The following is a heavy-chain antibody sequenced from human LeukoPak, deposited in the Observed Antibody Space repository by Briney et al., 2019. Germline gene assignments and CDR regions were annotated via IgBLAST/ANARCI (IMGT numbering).Heavy chain of an antibody. J-gene: IGHJ6*02. Sequence: SETLSLTCTVSGGSISSYYWSWIRQPPGKGLEGGGYIYYRGSTNHNPSLKSRVTISVDTSKNQFSLKLSSVTAADTAVYSCARLGYCSSTSCYYSSNYYYYGMDVWGQGTTVTVSS. CDR2: IYYRGST. V-gene: IGHV4-59*01. CDR1: GGSISSYY. D-gene: IGHD2-2*01. CDR3: ARLGYCSSTSCYYSSNYYYYGMDV.